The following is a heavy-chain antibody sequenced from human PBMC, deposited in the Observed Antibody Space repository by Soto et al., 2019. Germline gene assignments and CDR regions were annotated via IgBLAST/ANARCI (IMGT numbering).Heavy chain of an antibody. J-gene: IGHJ6*02. CDR2: IKQDGSEK. CDR1: GFTFSSYW. V-gene: IGHV3-7*03. Sequence: GGSLRLSCAASGFTFSSYWMSWVRQAPGTGLERVANIKQDGSEKYYVDSVKGRFTISRDNAKNSLYLQMNSLRAEDTAVYYCARVGYDFWSGYYTLGYYYYGMDVWGQGTTVTVSS. CDR3: ARVGYDFWSGYYTLGYYYYGMDV. D-gene: IGHD3-3*01.